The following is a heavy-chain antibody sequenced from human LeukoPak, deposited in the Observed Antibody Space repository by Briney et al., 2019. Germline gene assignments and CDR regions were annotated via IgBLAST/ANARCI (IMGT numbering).Heavy chain of an antibody. CDR2: IYYSGST. J-gene: IGHJ4*02. D-gene: IGHD4-11*01. CDR3: ARGTVTTSFPFDY. V-gene: IGHV4-59*12. Sequence: SETLSLTCTVSGGSISSYYWSWIRQPPGKGLEWIGYIYYSGSTYYNPSLKSRVTISVDRSKNQFSLKLSSVTAADTAVYYCARGTVTTSFPFDYWGQGTLVTVSS. CDR1: GGSISSYY.